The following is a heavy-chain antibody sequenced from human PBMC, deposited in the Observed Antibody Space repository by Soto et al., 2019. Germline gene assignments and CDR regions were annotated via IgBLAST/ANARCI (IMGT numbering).Heavy chain of an antibody. Sequence: EVQLLESGGGLVQPGGSLRLSCAASGFTLSSYAMSWVRQAPGKGLEWVSTIRGSGGSTYYADSVKGRFTISRDNSKNTLYLQMNSLRADDTAVYYCAKPVYSRYWSAHLNYWGQGTQVTVSS. J-gene: IGHJ4*02. CDR1: GFTLSSYA. CDR2: IRGSGGST. V-gene: IGHV3-23*01. D-gene: IGHD2-8*02. CDR3: AKPVYSRYWSAHLNY.